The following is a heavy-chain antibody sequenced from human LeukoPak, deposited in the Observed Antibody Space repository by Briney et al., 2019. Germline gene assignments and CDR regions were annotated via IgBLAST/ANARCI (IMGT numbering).Heavy chain of an antibody. D-gene: IGHD3-16*01. CDR1: GYIFINHG. CDR3: ARWGASPNDF. CDR2: ISAYNGRT. V-gene: IGHV1-18*01. J-gene: IGHJ4*02. Sequence: GASVNVSCKASGYIFINHGIAWVRQAPGQGLQYMGWISAYNGRTDYAQNLQGRVTMTTDTATTTAYKELRSLTPDDTAVYFCARWGASPNDFWGQGTLVTVSS.